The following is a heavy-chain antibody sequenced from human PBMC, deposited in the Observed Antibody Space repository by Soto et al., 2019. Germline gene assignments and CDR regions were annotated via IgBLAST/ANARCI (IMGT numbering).Heavy chain of an antibody. V-gene: IGHV3-21*04. J-gene: IGHJ5*02. CDR3: AKRPNWFDP. D-gene: IGHD6-6*01. CDR1: GFTLSGYS. CDR2: ISTSSSYI. Sequence: GGSLRLSCAASGFTLSGYSMNWVRQAPGKGLEWVSSISTSSSYIHYADSVKGRFTISRDNAENSLYLQMNSLRAEDTAVYYCAKRPNWFDPWGQGTLVTVSS.